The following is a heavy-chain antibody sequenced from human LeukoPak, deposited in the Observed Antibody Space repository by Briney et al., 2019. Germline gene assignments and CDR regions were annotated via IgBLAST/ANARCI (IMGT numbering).Heavy chain of an antibody. CDR1: GGSISSYY. CDR3: ASTEPYCSSTSCYTFDY. V-gene: IGHV4-4*09. J-gene: IGHJ4*02. Sequence: SETLSLTCTVSGGSISSYYWSWIRQPAGKGLEWIGYIYTSGSTTYNPSLRSRVTISVDTSKSQFSLKLSSVTAADTAVYYCASTEPYCSSTSCYTFDYWGQGTLVTVSS. CDR2: IYTSGST. D-gene: IGHD2-2*02.